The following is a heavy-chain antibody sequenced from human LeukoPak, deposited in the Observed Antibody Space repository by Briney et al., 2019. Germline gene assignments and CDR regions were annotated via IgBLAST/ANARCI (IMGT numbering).Heavy chain of an antibody. CDR2: IHYSGET. CDR1: GFSISRGFY. D-gene: IGHD3-9*01. CDR3: ATGSSYYDILAGYHPLNWFDP. V-gene: IGHV4-38-2*02. Sequence: ASETLSLTCSVSGFSISRGFYWGWIRQPPGKGLEWIGNIHYSGETYFNPSLKSRVTISVDTSKNQFSLKLSSVTAADTAVYYCATGSSYYDILAGYHPLNWFDPWGQGTLVTVSS. J-gene: IGHJ5*02.